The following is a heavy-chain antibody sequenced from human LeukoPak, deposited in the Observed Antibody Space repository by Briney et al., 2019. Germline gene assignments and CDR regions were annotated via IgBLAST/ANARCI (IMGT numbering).Heavy chain of an antibody. CDR1: GYIFTNHY. Sequence: GASVKVSCKSSGYIFTNHYMHWVRQAPGQGLEWMGLINPSGISTLYAEKFRGRIIMTRDVSTATDYMELSSLRSEDTAVYYCARDNSIADRGWWFDPWGQGTLVTVSS. CDR2: INPSGIST. D-gene: IGHD4-23*01. J-gene: IGHJ5*02. CDR3: ARDNSIADRGWWFDP. V-gene: IGHV1-46*01.